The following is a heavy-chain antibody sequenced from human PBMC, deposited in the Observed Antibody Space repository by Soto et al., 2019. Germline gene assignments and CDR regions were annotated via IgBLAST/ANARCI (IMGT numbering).Heavy chain of an antibody. V-gene: IGHV3-33*01. CDR2: IWDDGSNK. J-gene: IGHJ6*02. CDR3: ARDWDIEYYYYGMDV. D-gene: IGHD1-26*01. Sequence: QVQLVESGGGVVQPGRSLRLSCAASGFTFSSYGMHWVRQSPGKGLEWVAVIWDDGSNKYYADSVKGRFTISRDNSKNTLYLQMNSLRAEDTAVYYCARDWDIEYYYYGMDVWGQGTTVTVSS. CDR1: GFTFSSYG.